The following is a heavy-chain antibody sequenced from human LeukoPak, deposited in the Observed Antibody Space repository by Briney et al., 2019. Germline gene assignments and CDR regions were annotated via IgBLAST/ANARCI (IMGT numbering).Heavy chain of an antibody. Sequence: GGSLGLSCAASGFTFDDYGMSWVRQAPGKGLEWVSGINWNGGSTGYADSVKGRFTISRDNAKNSLYLQMNSLRAEDTALYYCARSSYSSSFYNWFDPWGQGTLVTVSS. CDR2: INWNGGST. V-gene: IGHV3-20*04. CDR1: GFTFDDYG. CDR3: ARSSYSSSFYNWFDP. J-gene: IGHJ5*02. D-gene: IGHD6-6*01.